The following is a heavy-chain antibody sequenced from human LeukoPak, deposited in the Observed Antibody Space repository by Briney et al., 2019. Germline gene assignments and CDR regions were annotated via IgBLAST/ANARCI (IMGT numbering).Heavy chain of an antibody. CDR2: ISYDGSNK. V-gene: IGHV3-30*04. CDR1: GFTFSSYA. Sequence: GGSLRLSCAASGFTFSSYAMHWVRQAPGKGLEWVAVISYDGSNKYYADSVKGRFTISRDNSKNTLYLQMNSLRAEDTAVYYCAKDPTHYRVWDYYETIGLSYWGQGTLVTVSS. CDR3: AKDPTHYRVWDYYETIGLSY. D-gene: IGHD3-22*01. J-gene: IGHJ4*02.